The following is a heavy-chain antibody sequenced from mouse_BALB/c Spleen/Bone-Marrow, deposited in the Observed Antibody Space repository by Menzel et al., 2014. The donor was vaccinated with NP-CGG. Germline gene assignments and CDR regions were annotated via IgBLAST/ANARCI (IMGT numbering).Heavy chain of an antibody. CDR2: ISYSGST. J-gene: IGHJ3*01. CDR3: ARSSSYDYDVGFAY. Sequence: VQLQQSGPGLVKPSQSLSLTCTVTGYSITRDYAWNWIRQFPGNKLEWMGYISYSGSTTYNPSLKSRISITQDTSKNQFFLQLNSVTTEDTATYYCARSSSYDYDVGFAYWGQGTLVTVSA. V-gene: IGHV3-2*02. CDR1: GYSITRDYA. D-gene: IGHD2-4*01.